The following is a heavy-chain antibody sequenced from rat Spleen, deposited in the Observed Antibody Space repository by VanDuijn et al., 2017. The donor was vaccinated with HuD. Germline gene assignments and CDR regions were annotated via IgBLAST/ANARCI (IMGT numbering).Heavy chain of an antibody. CDR2: ISYDGIST. Sequence: EVQLVESDGGLVQPGRSLKLSCAASGFTFSDYYMAWVRQAPTKGLEWVATISYDGISTYYRDSVKGRFTISRDNAKSTLYLQMDSLRSEDTATYYCARHSTVVGWFAYWGQGTLVTVSS. D-gene: IGHD1-1*01. V-gene: IGHV5-29*01. CDR1: GFTFSDYY. J-gene: IGHJ3*01. CDR3: ARHSTVVGWFAY.